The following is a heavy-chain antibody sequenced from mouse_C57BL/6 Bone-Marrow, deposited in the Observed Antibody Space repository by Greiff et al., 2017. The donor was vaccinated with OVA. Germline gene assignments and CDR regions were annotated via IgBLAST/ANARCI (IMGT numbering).Heavy chain of an antibody. Sequence: EVKLVESGGGLVQPGGSLSLSCAASGFTFTDYYMSWVRQPPGKALEWLGFIRNKANGYTTEYSASVKGRFTISRDNSQSILYLQMNALRAEDSATYYCARSTGTDAYWGQGTLVTVSA. CDR3: ARSTGTDAY. V-gene: IGHV7-3*01. D-gene: IGHD4-1*02. CDR2: IRNKANGYTT. J-gene: IGHJ3*01. CDR1: GFTFTDYY.